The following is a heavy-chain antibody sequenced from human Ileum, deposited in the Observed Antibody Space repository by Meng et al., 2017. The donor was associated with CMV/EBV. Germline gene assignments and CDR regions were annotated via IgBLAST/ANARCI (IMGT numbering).Heavy chain of an antibody. V-gene: IGHV1-2*02. J-gene: IGHJ5*02. D-gene: IGHD6-6*01. Sequence: ASVKVSCKASGDTPTADFMFWVRQAPGQGLEWMGWINSHSGATQYAQKFQGRVTMTRDPSISTVYMDLSSLRSNDTADYSCLTYTSSSHSVGPWGQGTLVTVSS. CDR2: INSHSGAT. CDR1: GDTPTADF. CDR3: LTYTSSSHSVGP.